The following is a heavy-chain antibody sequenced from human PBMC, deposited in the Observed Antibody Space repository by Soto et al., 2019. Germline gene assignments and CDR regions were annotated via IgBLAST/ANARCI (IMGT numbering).Heavy chain of an antibody. J-gene: IGHJ3*02. D-gene: IGHD3-22*01. Sequence: SETLSLTCTVSGGSISSGDYYWGWIRQPPGKGLEWIGYIYYSGSTYYNPSLKSRVTISVDTSKNQFSLKLSSVTAADTAVYYCAREDSYYDSSGYYYNAFDIWGQGTMVTVSS. CDR2: IYYSGST. CDR1: GGSISSGDYY. CDR3: AREDSYYDSSGYYYNAFDI. V-gene: IGHV4-30-4*01.